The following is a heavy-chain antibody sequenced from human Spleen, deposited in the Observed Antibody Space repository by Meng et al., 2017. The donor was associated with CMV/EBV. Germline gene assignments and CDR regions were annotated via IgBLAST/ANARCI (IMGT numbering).Heavy chain of an antibody. CDR3: AREGRRPTPPDIVATSYFDY. CDR1: GGTFSSYA. V-gene: IGHV1-69*10. J-gene: IGHJ4*02. Sequence: SVKVSCKASGGTFSSYAISWVRRAPGQGLEWMGGIIPIFGIAKYAQKFQGRVTITADKSTSTAYMELSSLRSEDTAVYYCAREGRRPTPPDIVATSYFDYWGQGTLVTVSS. CDR2: IIPIFGIA. D-gene: IGHD5-12*01.